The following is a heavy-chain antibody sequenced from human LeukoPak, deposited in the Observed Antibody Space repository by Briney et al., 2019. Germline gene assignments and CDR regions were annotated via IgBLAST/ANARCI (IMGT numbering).Heavy chain of an antibody. CDR3: ATDPTSQGLTGDPQVDY. J-gene: IGHJ4*02. Sequence: GGSLRLSCAASGFTFSDYGMHWVRQAPGKGLEWVAVISYDGSNKYYADSVKGRFTISRDNPKNTLYLQMNSLRSEDTAVYYCATDPTSQGLTGDPQVDYWGQGTLVTVSS. CDR1: GFTFSDYG. D-gene: IGHD7-27*01. CDR2: ISYDGSNK. V-gene: IGHV3-30*03.